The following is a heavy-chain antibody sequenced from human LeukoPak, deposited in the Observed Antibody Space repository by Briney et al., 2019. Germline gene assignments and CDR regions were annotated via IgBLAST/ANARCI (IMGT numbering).Heavy chain of an antibody. D-gene: IGHD2-15*01. Sequence: GGSLRLSCAASGFTFATHGMTWVRQVPGKGLEWVSGISVGGVNTYYADSVKGRFIISRDNSKSALYLQMNSLRSEDTAVYYCVKEGSHSDSGYSPTFDSWGLGTLVTVSS. CDR1: GFTFATHG. J-gene: IGHJ4*02. CDR3: VKEGSHSDSGYSPTFDS. CDR2: ISVGGVNT. V-gene: IGHV3-23*01.